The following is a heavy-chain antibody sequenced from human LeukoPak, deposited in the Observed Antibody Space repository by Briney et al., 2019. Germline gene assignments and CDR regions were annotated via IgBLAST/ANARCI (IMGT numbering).Heavy chain of an antibody. CDR3: ARDKVTY. CDR2: INKDGTEK. J-gene: IGHJ4*02. V-gene: IGHV3-7*01. CDR1: GFTFSNYW. Sequence: GSLRLSCAASGFTFSNYWMSWVRQVPGKGLEWVAHINKDGTEKYFVDSVKGRFIISRDNAKSSLYLQMNSLEVEDTAVYYCARDKVTYWGPGTLVTVSS.